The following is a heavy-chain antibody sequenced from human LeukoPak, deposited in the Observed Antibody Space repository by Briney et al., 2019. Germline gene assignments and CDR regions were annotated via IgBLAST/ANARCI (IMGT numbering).Heavy chain of an antibody. Sequence: PSETLSLTCTVSGGSISSSSYYWGWIRQPPGKGLEWVANIKQDGSEKYYVDSVKGRFTISRDNAKNSLYLQMNSLRAEDTAVYYCARDREEVGATNYWGQGTLVTVSS. CDR1: GGSISSSSYY. D-gene: IGHD1-26*01. V-gene: IGHV3-7*01. CDR3: ARDREEVGATNY. CDR2: IKQDGSEK. J-gene: IGHJ4*02.